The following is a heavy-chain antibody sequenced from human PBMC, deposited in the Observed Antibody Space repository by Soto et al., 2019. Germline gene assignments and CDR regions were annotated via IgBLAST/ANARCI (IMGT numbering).Heavy chain of an antibody. CDR1: GFTFSSYN. V-gene: IGHV3-21*01. Sequence: EVQLVESGGGLVKPGGSLRLSCAASGFTFSSYNMNWVRQAPGKGLEWVSSITDTSTYIFYADSGRGRFTISRDNAKNSLYLQMNSLRAAVTAVYYCARDRQLIHDWFDPWGQGNLVTVSS. CDR2: ITDTSTYI. CDR3: ARDRQLIHDWFDP. D-gene: IGHD1-1*01. J-gene: IGHJ5*02.